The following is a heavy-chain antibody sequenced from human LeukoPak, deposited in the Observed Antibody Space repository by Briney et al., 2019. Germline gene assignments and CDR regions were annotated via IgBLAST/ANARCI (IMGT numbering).Heavy chain of an antibody. V-gene: IGHV1-18*01. J-gene: IGHJ4*02. CDR1: GYTFTSYG. D-gene: IGHD3-22*01. Sequence: ASVNVSCKASGYTFTSYGISWVRRAAGHGLKWRGWIGAYNGNTNYAQKLQGRVTMTTDTSTSTAYMELSSLRSDDTAVYYCARNYYDSSGYYYFDYWGQGTLVTVSS. CDR3: ARNYYDSSGYYYFDY. CDR2: IGAYNGNT.